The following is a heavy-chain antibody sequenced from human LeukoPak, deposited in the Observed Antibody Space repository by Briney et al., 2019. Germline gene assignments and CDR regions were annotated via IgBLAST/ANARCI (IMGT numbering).Heavy chain of an antibody. CDR2: IVVGSGNT. CDR1: VFTFTSSA. V-gene: IGHV1-58*02. D-gene: IGHD3-10*01. CDR3: AARRLLWFGELRGMDV. Sequence: SVKVSCKASVFTFTSSAMQWVRQARGQRLEWIGWIVVGSGNTNYAQKFQERVTITRDMSTSTVYMELSSLRSEDTAVYYCAARRLLWFGELRGMDVWGQGTTVTVSS. J-gene: IGHJ6*02.